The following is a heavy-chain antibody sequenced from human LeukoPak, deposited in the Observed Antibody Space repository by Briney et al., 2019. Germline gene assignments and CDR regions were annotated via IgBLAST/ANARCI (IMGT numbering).Heavy chain of an antibody. Sequence: GRSLRLSCIASAFIFGDQAMTWVRQLPGNGIEWVGFIRSAYSDATPEYAASVTRRFTIPRDDSKRIVYLQMNSLQPEDSAVYYCSRGPIQLWLHSGMDVWGQGTLVTVSS. J-gene: IGHJ4*02. CDR2: IRSAYSDATP. D-gene: IGHD5-18*01. V-gene: IGHV3-49*04. CDR3: SRGPIQLWLHSGMDV. CDR1: AFIFGDQA.